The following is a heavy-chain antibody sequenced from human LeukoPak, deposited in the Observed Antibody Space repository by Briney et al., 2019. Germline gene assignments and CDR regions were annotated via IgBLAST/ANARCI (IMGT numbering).Heavy chain of an antibody. CDR1: GFTFSSYA. CDR2: ISGSGGST. Sequence: PGGSLRLSCAASGFTFSSYAMSWVRQAPGKGLEWVSAISGSGGSTYYADSVKGRFTISRDNSKNTLYLQMNSLRAEDTAVYYCAKVYSSGYYGLPLDYWGQGTLVTVSS. CDR3: AKVYSSGYYGLPLDY. D-gene: IGHD3-22*01. J-gene: IGHJ4*02. V-gene: IGHV3-23*01.